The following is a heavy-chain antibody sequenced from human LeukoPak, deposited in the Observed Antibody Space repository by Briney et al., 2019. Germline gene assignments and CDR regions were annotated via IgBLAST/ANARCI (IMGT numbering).Heavy chain of an antibody. CDR3: ARYYDYVWGSYWEFDY. J-gene: IGHJ4*02. CDR2: ISAYNGNT. Sequence: ASVKVSCKASGYTFTSYGISWVRQAPGQGLEWMGWISAYNGNTNYAQKLQGRVTMTTDTSTSTAYMELRSLRSDDTAVYYCARYYDYVWGSYWEFDYWGQGTLVTVSS. D-gene: IGHD3-16*01. CDR1: GYTFTSYG. V-gene: IGHV1-18*01.